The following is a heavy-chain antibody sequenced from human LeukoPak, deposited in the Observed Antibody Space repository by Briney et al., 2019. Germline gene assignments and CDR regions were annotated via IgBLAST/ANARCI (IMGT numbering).Heavy chain of an antibody. CDR1: GFTFSSYW. CDR2: INGDGSSA. CDR3: ARDRGWNQLDY. D-gene: IGHD1-14*01. J-gene: IGHJ4*02. V-gene: IGHV3-74*01. Sequence: PGGSLRLSCAASGFTFSSYWVHWVRQVPGQAPGKGLVWVSRINGDGSSATYADSVRGRFTISRDNAKDTLYLQMNRLRAEDTAVYYCARDRGWNQLDYWGQGNLVTVSS.